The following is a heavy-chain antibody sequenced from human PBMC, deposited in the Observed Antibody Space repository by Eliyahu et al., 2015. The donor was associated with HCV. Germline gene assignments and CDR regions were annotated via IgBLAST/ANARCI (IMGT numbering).Heavy chain of an antibody. J-gene: IGHJ6*02. D-gene: IGHD3-9*01. CDR1: GFTFSSYS. V-gene: IGHV3-21*01. CDR2: ISSSSSYI. CDR3: AREDYDILTDYGMDV. Sequence: EVQLVESGGGLVKPGESLRLSCAASGFTFSSYSMNWVRQAPGKGLEWVSPISSSSSYIHYADSVKGRFTISRDNAKNSLYLQMNSLRAEDTAVYYCAREDYDILTDYGMDVWGQGTTVTVSS.